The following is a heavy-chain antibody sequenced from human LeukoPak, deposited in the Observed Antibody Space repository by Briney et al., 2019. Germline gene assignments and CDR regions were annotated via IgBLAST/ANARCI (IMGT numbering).Heavy chain of an antibody. CDR3: AKRGGSGSYSGYFDY. V-gene: IGHV3-23*01. CDR1: GFTFSSYA. D-gene: IGHD1-26*01. Sequence: GGSLRLSCAASGFTFSSYAMTWVRQAPGKGLEWVSGISGSGGSTYYADSVKGRFTISRDNSKNTLYLQMNSLRAEDTAVYYCAKRGGSGSYSGYFDYWGQGTLVTVS. CDR2: ISGSGGST. J-gene: IGHJ4*02.